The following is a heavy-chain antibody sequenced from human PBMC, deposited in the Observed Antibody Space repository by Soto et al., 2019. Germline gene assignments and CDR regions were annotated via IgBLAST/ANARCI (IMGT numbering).Heavy chain of an antibody. V-gene: IGHV3-30*18. J-gene: IGHJ1*01. D-gene: IGHD3-22*01. CDR3: AKDPYYYDSSGPYFQH. Sequence: GGSLRLSCAASGFTFSSYGMHWVRQAPGKGLEWVAVISYDGSNKYYADSVKGRFTISRDNSKNTLYLQMNSLRAEDTAVYYCAKDPYYYDSSGPYFQHWGQGTLVTVSS. CDR2: ISYDGSNK. CDR1: GFTFSSYG.